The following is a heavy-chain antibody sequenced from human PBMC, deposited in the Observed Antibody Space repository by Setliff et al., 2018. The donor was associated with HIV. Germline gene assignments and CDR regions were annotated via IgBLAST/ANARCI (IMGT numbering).Heavy chain of an antibody. CDR3: ARDGRYSFGYNWFDP. V-gene: IGHV4-59*11. CDR1: GVSISDHY. Sequence: SETLSLTCFVSGVSISDHYWGWIRQPPGKGLEWIGYIYSSGTTQYNPSVESRVTMSLDTSRDQFSLNLSSVTAADTAVYYCARDGRYSFGYNWFDPWGQGTLVTVSS. D-gene: IGHD5-18*01. J-gene: IGHJ5*02. CDR2: IYSSGTT.